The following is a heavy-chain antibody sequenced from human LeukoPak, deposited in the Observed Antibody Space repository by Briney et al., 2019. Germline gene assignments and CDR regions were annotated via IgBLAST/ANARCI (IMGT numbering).Heavy chain of an antibody. CDR1: GGSFSGYY. CDR2: INHSGST. J-gene: IGHJ6*03. Sequence: SETLSLTCAVYGGSFSGYYWSWIRQPPGKGLEWIGEINHSGSTNYNRSLKSRVTISVDTSKNQFSLKLSSVTAADTAVYYCARGGGGGNSNYYYYMDVWGKGTTVTVSS. D-gene: IGHD4-23*01. CDR3: ARGGGGGNSNYYYYMDV. V-gene: IGHV4-34*01.